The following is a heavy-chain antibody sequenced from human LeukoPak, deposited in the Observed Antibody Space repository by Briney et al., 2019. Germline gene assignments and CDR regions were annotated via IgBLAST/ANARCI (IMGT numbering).Heavy chain of an antibody. CDR2: ISGSGGST. CDR1: GFAFSSYA. J-gene: IGHJ5*02. Sequence: GGSLRLSCAASGFAFSSYAMTWVRQAPGKGLEWVSVISGSGGSTYYADSVKGRFTISRDNPKNTLYLQMNNLRAEDTAVYYCAKAGGWFGELLQTSAGNWFDPWGQGTLVTVSS. V-gene: IGHV3-23*01. D-gene: IGHD3-10*01. CDR3: AKAGGWFGELLQTSAGNWFDP.